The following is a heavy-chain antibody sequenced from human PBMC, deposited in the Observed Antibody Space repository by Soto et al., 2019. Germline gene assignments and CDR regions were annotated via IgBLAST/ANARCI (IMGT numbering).Heavy chain of an antibody. CDR2: IYPGDSET. V-gene: IGHV5-51*01. CDR3: ARQGSQFDRKSFGY. J-gene: IGHJ4*02. Sequence: EVQLVQSGAEVKKPGESLKISCKGSGYSFADYWIGWVRQVPGKGLEWMGVIYPGDSETRFSPSFQGQVTISADKSIYTAYLQWSSLKASDSAMYYCARQGSQFDRKSFGYWGQGTLVTVSS. D-gene: IGHD3-22*01. CDR1: GYSFADYW.